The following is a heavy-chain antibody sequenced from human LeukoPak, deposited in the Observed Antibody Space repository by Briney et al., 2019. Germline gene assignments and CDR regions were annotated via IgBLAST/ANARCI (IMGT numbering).Heavy chain of an antibody. CDR3: ARVMGQWNWYFDL. D-gene: IGHD2-8*01. J-gene: IGHJ2*01. CDR2: ISSSSGTI. V-gene: IGHV3-48*01. Sequence: GGSLRLSCAASGFTFSSYSMNWVRQAPGKGLEWVSYISSSSGTIYYADSVKGRFTISRDNAKNSLYLQMNSLRAEDTAVYYCARVMGQWNWYFDLWGRGTLVTVSS. CDR1: GFTFSSYS.